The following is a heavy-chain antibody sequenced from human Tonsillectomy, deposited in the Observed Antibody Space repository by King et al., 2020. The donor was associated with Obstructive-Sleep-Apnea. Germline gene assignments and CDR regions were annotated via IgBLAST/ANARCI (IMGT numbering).Heavy chain of an antibody. Sequence: QLVQSGGGLVKAEGSLRLSCAASEFTFSNAWMSWVRQVPGKGLEWVGRISTKTDGASTDYAAPVKGRFIISRDDSKNTLYLQMNSLKIEDTAVYYCTRGSAAASFDYWGQGTLVTVSS. CDR3: TRGSAAASFDY. CDR1: EFTFSNAW. CDR2: ISTKTDGAST. V-gene: IGHV3-15*01. J-gene: IGHJ4*02. D-gene: IGHD6-13*01.